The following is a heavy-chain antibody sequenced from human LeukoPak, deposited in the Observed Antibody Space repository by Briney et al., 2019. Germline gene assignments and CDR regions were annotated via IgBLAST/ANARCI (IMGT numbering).Heavy chain of an antibody. CDR3: ARHRQYYDFWSGLPGSYFDY. V-gene: IGHV4-59*08. Sequence: PSETLSLTCTVSGGSISSYYWSWIRQPPGKGLEWIGYIYYSGSTNYNPSLKSRVTISVDTSKNQFSLKLSSVTAADTAVYYCARHRQYYDFWSGLPGSYFDYWGQGTLVTVSS. J-gene: IGHJ4*02. D-gene: IGHD3-3*01. CDR2: IYYSGST. CDR1: GGSISSYY.